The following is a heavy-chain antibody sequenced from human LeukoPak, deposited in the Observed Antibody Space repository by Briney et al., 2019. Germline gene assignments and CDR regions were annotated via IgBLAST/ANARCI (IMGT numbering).Heavy chain of an antibody. CDR2: IKEDGSEK. J-gene: IGHJ4*02. Sequence: GGSVTLFCAASGFTFSAYWMSWVGQTPGKGLEWVANIKEDGSEKYYVDYVKGRFIISRDNAKNSLYVQMNSLRAEDTAVYYCARLPLTARRHFDFRGQGTQVTVSS. V-gene: IGHV3-7*05. CDR3: ARLPLTARRHFDF. CDR1: GFTFSAYW. D-gene: IGHD5-18*01.